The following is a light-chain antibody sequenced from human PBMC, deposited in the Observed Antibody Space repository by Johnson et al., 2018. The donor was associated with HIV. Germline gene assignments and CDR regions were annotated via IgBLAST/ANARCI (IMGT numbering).Light chain of an antibody. J-gene: IGLJ1*01. CDR3: GTWDSRLRGGV. V-gene: IGLV1-51*01. CDR1: SSNIGNNY. Sequence: QSVLTQPPSVSAAPGQKVTISCSGSSSNIGNNYVSWYQQLPGTAPKLLIYDNNKRPSGIPDRFSGSKSGTSATLGITGLQTGDEADYYCGTWDSRLRGGVFGTGTKVTVL. CDR2: DNN.